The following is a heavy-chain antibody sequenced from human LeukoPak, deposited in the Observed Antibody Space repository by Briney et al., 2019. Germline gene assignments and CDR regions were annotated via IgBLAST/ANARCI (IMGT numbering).Heavy chain of an antibody. J-gene: IGHJ6*03. V-gene: IGHV1-2*02. CDR2: INPNSGGT. Sequence: GASVKVSCKASGYTFTGYYMHWVRQAPGQGLEWMGWINPNSGGTNYAQKLQGRVTMTTDTSTSTAYMELRSLRSDDTAVYYCARDRLLSSWYNPVGYYYYYYYMDVWGKGTTVTISS. CDR3: ARDRLLSSWYNPVGYYYYYYYMDV. CDR1: GYTFTGYY. D-gene: IGHD6-13*01.